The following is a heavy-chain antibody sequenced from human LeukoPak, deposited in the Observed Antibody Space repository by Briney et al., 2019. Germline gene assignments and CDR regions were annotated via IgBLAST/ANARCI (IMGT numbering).Heavy chain of an antibody. J-gene: IGHJ3*02. CDR1: GFTFSSYA. CDR2: ISGSGGST. Sequence: GGSLRLSCAVYGFTFSSYAMSWVRQAPGKGLEWVSAISGSGGSTYYADSVKGRFTISRDNSKNTLYLQMNSLRAEDTAVYYCAKSKNRAYYDFWSGYPDAFDIWGQGTMVTVSS. V-gene: IGHV3-23*01. D-gene: IGHD3-3*01. CDR3: AKSKNRAYYDFWSGYPDAFDI.